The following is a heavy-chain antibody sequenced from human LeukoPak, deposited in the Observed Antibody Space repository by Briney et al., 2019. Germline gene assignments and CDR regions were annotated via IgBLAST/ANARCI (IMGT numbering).Heavy chain of an antibody. CDR3: ARAPNDYWSGYSASFDY. CDR2: IDTDGGST. V-gene: IGHV3-74*01. Sequence: GGSLRLSCAASGFSFSSYWMHWVRQAPGKGLVWVSRIDTDGGSTRYADSVKGRFTISRDNAKNTLYLQMNSLRAEDTAVYYCARAPNDYWSGYSASFDYWGQGTLVTVSS. J-gene: IGHJ4*02. D-gene: IGHD3-3*01. CDR1: GFSFSSYW.